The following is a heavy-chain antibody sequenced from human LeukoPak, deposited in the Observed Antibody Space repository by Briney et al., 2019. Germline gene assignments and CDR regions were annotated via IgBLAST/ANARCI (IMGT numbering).Heavy chain of an antibody. J-gene: IGHJ4*01. CDR3: ARVNRRYDILTGYYTHPYYFDY. CDR2: IYFSGGT. CDR1: GDSISSSNCY. Sequence: SETLSLTCTVSGDSISSSNCYWGWIRQPPGKGLEWIGSIYFSGGTYYNASLKSRVTISVDTSKNQFSLKLSSVTAADTAVYYCARVNRRYDILTGYYTHPYYFDYWGQGTLVTVSS. D-gene: IGHD3-9*01. V-gene: IGHV4-39*07.